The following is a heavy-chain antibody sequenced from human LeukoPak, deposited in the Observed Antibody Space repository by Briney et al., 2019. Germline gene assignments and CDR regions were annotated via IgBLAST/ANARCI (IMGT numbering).Heavy chain of an antibody. J-gene: IGHJ5*02. Sequence: SETLSLTCTVSGGSISSYYWSWIRQPPGKGLEWIGYIYYSGSTNYNPSLKSRVTISVDTSKNQFSLKLSSVTAADTAVYYCARGGPRQWLARNWFDPWGQGTLVTVSS. CDR1: GGSISSYY. D-gene: IGHD6-19*01. CDR2: IYYSGST. CDR3: ARGGPRQWLARNWFDP. V-gene: IGHV4-59*12.